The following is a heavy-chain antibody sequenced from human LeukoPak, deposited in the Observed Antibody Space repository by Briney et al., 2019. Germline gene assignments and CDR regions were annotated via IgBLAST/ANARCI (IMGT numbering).Heavy chain of an antibody. D-gene: IGHD6-19*01. CDR1: GYTFTGYY. CDR2: INPNSGGT. CDR3: ARSHIAVAGTGYDY. V-gene: IGHV1-2*02. J-gene: IGHJ4*02. Sequence: GASVKVSCKASGYTFTGYYMHWVRQAPGQGLEWMGWINPNSGGTNYAQKFQGRVTMTRDTSISTAYMELSRLRSDDTAVYYCARSHIAVAGTGYDYWGQGTLVTVSS.